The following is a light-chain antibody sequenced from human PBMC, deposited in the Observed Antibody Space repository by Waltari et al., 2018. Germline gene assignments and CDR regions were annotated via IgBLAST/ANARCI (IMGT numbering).Light chain of an antibody. CDR2: DVS. CDR3: NSYTSSNTLV. CDR1: SSDIGSYNY. J-gene: IGLJ2*01. V-gene: IGLV2-14*03. Sequence: QSALTQPASVSGSPGQSITISCTGTSSDIGSYNYVSWYQQHPGKAPKLMIYDVSNRPSGVFSRFSGSKSGNTVSLTISGCQTEDEADYYCNSYTSSNTLVFGGVTKLTVL.